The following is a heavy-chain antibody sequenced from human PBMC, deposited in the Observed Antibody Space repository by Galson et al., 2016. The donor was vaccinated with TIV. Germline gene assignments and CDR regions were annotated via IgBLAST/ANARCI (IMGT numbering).Heavy chain of an antibody. D-gene: IGHD3-10*01. CDR1: GFTFIIFD. Sequence: SLRLSCAASGFTFIIFDMSWVRQAPGKGLEWVSAISGSGDRTYYADSVKGRFTISRDTSQNTLHLQMNSLRAEDTAIYYCAKEIGEGAYGSGSGLDVWGQGTTVTVSS. CDR3: AKEIGEGAYGSGSGLDV. J-gene: IGHJ6*02. V-gene: IGHV3-23*01. CDR2: ISGSGDRT.